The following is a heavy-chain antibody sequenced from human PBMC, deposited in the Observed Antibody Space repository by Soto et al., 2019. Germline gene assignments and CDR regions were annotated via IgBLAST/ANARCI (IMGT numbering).Heavy chain of an antibody. CDR3: AHSFSGTRGYFGFDV. CDR2: ILGSGGST. CDR1: GFTFSLYA. D-gene: IGHD2-2*01. J-gene: IGHJ6*02. V-gene: IGHV3-23*01. Sequence: EVQLLESGGGLVQPVGSLRLSGASSGFTFSLYAMSWVRQAPGKWLEGVSVILGSGGSTYYADSVKARFTVSRDNSEGTLYLRMNSLDADVKSVYYGAHSFSGTRGYFGFDVWGRGTTVTVSS.